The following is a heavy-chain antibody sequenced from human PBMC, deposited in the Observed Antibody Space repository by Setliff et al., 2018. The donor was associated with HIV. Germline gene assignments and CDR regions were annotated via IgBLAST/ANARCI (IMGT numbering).Heavy chain of an antibody. V-gene: IGHV4-31*03. CDR2: IYYSGST. Sequence: SETPSLTCTVSGGSIKSSSYYWGWIRQYPGKGLEWIGYIYYSGSTFYNPSLKSRVTISVDTSKKQFSLKLSSVTAADTAVYYCAREGYGDKRERYFYYMDVWGKGTTVTASS. D-gene: IGHD4-17*01. CDR1: GGSIKSSSYY. J-gene: IGHJ6*03. CDR3: AREGYGDKRERYFYYMDV.